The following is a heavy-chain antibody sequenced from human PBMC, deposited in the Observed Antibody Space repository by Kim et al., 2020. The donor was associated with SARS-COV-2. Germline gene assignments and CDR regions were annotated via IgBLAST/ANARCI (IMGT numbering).Heavy chain of an antibody. CDR3: ARDIKLMVRGPPRFDP. V-gene: IGHV4-4*02. D-gene: IGHD3-10*01. CDR2: IYHSGST. J-gene: IGHJ5*02. CDR1: GGSISSSNW. Sequence: SETLSLTCAVSGGSISSSNWWSWVRQPPGKGLEWIGEIYHSGSTNYNPSLKSRVTISVDKSKNQFSLKLSSVTAADTAVYYCARDIKLMVRGPPRFDPWGQGTLVTVSS.